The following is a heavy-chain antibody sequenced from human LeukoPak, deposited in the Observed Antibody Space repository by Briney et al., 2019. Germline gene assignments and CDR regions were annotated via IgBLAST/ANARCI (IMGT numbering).Heavy chain of an antibody. V-gene: IGHV3-33*06. Sequence: GGSLRLSCAASGFTFSSYGMHWVRQAPGKGLEWVAVIWYDGSNKYYADSVKGRFTISRDNSKNTLCLQMNSLRAEDTAVYYCAKPPTYYDFWSGYLQDWGQGTLVTVSS. CDR1: GFTFSSYG. D-gene: IGHD3-3*01. CDR3: AKPPTYYDFWSGYLQD. J-gene: IGHJ4*02. CDR2: IWYDGSNK.